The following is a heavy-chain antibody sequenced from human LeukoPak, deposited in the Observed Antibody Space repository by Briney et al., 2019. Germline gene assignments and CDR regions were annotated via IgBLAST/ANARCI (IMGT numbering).Heavy chain of an antibody. CDR2: INPSGGST. CDR3: ARGLGDYYDTSEYYYAVPAH. V-gene: IGHV1-46*01. D-gene: IGHD3-22*01. J-gene: IGHJ4*02. CDR1: GYTFTSYY. Sequence: GASVKVSCKASGYTFTSYYMHWVRQAPGQGLEWMGIINPSGGSTSYAQKFQGRVTMTRDTSTSTVYMELSSLRSEDTAVYYCARGLGDYYDTSEYYYAVPAHWGQGTLVTVSS.